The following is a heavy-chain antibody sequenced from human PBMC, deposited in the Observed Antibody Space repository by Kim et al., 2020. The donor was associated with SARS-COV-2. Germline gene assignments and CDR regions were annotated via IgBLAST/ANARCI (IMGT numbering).Heavy chain of an antibody. CDR3: ARMLFYGSGSYLGWFDP. D-gene: IGHD3-10*01. CDR2: ISPGDSDI. CDR1: GYRFTSYW. Sequence: GESLKISCKASGYRFTSYWIGWVRQMPGKGLEWMGVISPGDSDIRYNASFQGQVTISVDKSISTAYLQWSSLKASDTAIYYCARMLFYGSGSYLGWFDPWGQGTLVTVSP. V-gene: IGHV5-51*01. J-gene: IGHJ5*02.